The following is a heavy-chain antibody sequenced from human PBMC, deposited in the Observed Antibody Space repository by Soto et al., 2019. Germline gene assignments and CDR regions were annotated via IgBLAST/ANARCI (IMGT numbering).Heavy chain of an antibody. D-gene: IGHD6-19*01. CDR1: GGSISSYY. Sequence: QVQLQESGPGLVKPSETLSLTCTVSGGSISSYYWSWIRQPPGKGLEWIGYIYYSGSTNYNPSLKGLVTITVDTSKNRFSPKRSTETDADTAVYYCARETRSGQWLVGDMDVWGQGTKVTV. J-gene: IGHJ6*02. CDR2: IYYSGST. CDR3: ARETRSGQWLVGDMDV. V-gene: IGHV4-59*01.